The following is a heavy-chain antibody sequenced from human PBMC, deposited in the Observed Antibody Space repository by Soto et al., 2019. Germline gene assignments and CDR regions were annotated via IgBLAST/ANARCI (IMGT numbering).Heavy chain of an antibody. CDR2: ISYDGSNK. Sequence: SGGSLRLSCAASGFTFSSYGMHWVRQAPGKGLEWVAVISYDGSNKYYADSVKGRFTISRDNSKNTLYLQMNSLRAEDTTVYYCAKTHPSSGPMDVWGQGTTVTVSS. CDR3: AKTHPSSGPMDV. D-gene: IGHD6-19*01. V-gene: IGHV3-30*18. J-gene: IGHJ6*02. CDR1: GFTFSSYG.